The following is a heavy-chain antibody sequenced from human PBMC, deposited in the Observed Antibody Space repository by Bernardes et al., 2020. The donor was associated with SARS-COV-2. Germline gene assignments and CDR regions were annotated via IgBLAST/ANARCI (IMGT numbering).Heavy chain of an antibody. D-gene: IGHD1-26*01. CDR3: SREGSSSFGMDV. J-gene: IGHJ6*02. CDR1: GFTVTTNY. Sequence: AGSLRLSCAASGFTVTTNYMNWVRQAPGKGLEWVSVFYVGGSTYYADSVKGRFTLSRDNSKNTLYLQMNSLRGEDTAVYYCSREGSSSFGMDVWGQGTTVTVSS. CDR2: FYVGGST. V-gene: IGHV3-66*02.